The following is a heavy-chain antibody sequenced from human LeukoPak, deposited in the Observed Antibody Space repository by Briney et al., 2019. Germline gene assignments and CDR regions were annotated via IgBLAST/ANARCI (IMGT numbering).Heavy chain of an antibody. CDR2: INPNSGGT. CDR3: ARDRSVTGYSGSH. Sequence: ASVKVSCKASGYTFTGYYMHWVQQAPGQGLEWMGWINPNSGGTNYAQKFQGRVTMTRDTSISTAYMELSRLRSDDTAVYYCARDRSVTGYSGSHWGQGTLVTVSS. J-gene: IGHJ4*02. CDR1: GYTFTGYY. D-gene: IGHD5-12*01. V-gene: IGHV1-2*02.